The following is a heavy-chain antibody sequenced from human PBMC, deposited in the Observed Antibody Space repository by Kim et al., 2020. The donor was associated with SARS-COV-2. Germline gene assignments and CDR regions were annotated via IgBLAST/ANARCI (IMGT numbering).Heavy chain of an antibody. CDR3: ARGVLEDYCGMDV. Sequence: NYAQKFQGRVTMTRDTSISTAYMELSRLRSDDTVVYYCARGVLEDYCGMDVWGQGTTVTVSS. V-gene: IGHV1-2*05. D-gene: IGHD3-16*01. J-gene: IGHJ6*02.